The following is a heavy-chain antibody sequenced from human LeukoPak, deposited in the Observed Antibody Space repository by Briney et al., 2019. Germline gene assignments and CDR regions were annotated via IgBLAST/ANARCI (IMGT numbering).Heavy chain of an antibody. CDR1: GFTFSSYA. J-gene: IGHJ4*02. V-gene: IGHV3-30-3*01. CDR3: ARGTYYDFWSGTD. D-gene: IGHD3-3*01. CDR2: ISYDGSNK. Sequence: GGSLRLSCAASGFTFSSYAMHWVRQAPGKGLEWVAVISYDGSNKYYADSVKGRFTISRDNSKNTLYLQMNSLRAEDTAVYYCARGTYYDFWSGTDWGQGTLVTVSS.